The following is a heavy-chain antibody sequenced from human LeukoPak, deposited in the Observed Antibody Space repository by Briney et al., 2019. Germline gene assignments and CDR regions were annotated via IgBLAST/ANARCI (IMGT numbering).Heavy chain of an antibody. J-gene: IGHJ4*02. CDR1: GFTVSSNY. CDR2: IYSGGST. Sequence: PGGSLRLSCAASGFTVSSNYMSWVRQAPGKGLEWVSVIYSGGSTYYADSVKGRFTIYRDNSKNTLYLQMNSLRAEDTAVYYCARAQDPYYDILTGFDYWGQGTLVTVSS. V-gene: IGHV3-53*01. D-gene: IGHD3-9*01. CDR3: ARAQDPYYDILTGFDY.